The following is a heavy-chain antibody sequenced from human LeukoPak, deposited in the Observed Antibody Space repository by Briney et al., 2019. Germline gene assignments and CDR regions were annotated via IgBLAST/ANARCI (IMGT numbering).Heavy chain of an antibody. J-gene: IGHJ3*02. D-gene: IGHD3-10*01. CDR1: GFTFSSYS. CDR2: ISSSSSYI. V-gene: IGHV3-21*04. CDR3: AGAYGSGSYDDAFGI. Sequence: GGSLRLSCAASGFTFSSYSMNWVRRAPGKGLEWVSSISSSSSYIYYADSVKGRFTISRDNAKNSLYLQMNSPRAEDTALYYCAGAYGSGSYDDAFGIWGQGTLVTVSS.